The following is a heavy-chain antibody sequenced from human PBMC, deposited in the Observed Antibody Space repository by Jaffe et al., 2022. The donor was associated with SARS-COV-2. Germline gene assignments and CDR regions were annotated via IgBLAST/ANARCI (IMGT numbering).Heavy chain of an antibody. CDR2: MSPDSGKT. Sequence: QEQLVQSGAEMKKPGASVRVSCKASGYIFTNYDINWVRQATGQGLEWMGWMSPDSGKTGYAQKFQGRVTMTRDTSINTAYMELSSLRSDDTAVYYCARVNYYDTVGHYSSWGQGTLITVSS. CDR3: ARVNYYDTVGHYSS. V-gene: IGHV1-8*01. D-gene: IGHD3-22*01. J-gene: IGHJ5*02. CDR1: GYIFTNYD.